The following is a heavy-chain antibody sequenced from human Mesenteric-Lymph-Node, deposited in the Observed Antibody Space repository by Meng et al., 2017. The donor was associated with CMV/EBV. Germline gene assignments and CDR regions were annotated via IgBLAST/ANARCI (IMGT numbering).Heavy chain of an antibody. V-gene: IGHV4-34*01. CDR1: SFRGYY. CDR3: ARGVTIFGVVIIRAFWFDP. Sequence: SFRGYYWSWIRQPPGKGLEWIGEINHSGSTNYNPSLKSRVTISVDTSKNQFSLKLSSVTAADTAVYYCARGVTIFGVVIIRAFWFDPWGQGTLVTVSS. D-gene: IGHD3-3*01. CDR2: INHSGST. J-gene: IGHJ5*02.